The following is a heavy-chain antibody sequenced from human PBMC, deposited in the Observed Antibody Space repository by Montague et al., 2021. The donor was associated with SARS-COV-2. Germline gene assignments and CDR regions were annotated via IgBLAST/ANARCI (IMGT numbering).Heavy chain of an antibody. D-gene: IGHD3-3*01. CDR3: AREGRDFGVVIGPYGMDV. J-gene: IGHJ6*02. V-gene: IGHV4-59*01. CDR1: GGAIRNYY. CDR2: IRYSGST. Sequence: SETLSLTCSVSGGAIRNYYWTWIRQHPGKGLEWIGYIRYSGSTNYNPSLKSRVTISVDTSKNQFSLKLSSVTAADTAVYYCAREGRDFGVVIGPYGMDVWGQGTTVTVS.